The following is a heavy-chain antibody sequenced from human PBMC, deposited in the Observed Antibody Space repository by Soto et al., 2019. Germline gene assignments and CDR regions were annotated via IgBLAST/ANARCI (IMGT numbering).Heavy chain of an antibody. J-gene: IGHJ5*02. Sequence: QVQLQESGPGLVKPSQTLSLTCTVSGGSISSGGYYWSWIRQHPGKGLEWIGYIYYSGSTYYNPSLKSRVTISEDTSKKQFSLKLSSVTAADTAVYYSARVFSDSSSFFDPWGQGTLVTVSS. CDR2: IYYSGST. V-gene: IGHV4-31*03. CDR3: ARVFSDSSSFFDP. CDR1: GGSISSGGYY. D-gene: IGHD6-13*01.